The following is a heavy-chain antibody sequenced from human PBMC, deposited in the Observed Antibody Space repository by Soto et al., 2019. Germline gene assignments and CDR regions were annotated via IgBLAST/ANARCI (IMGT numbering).Heavy chain of an antibody. CDR2: IIPIFGTA. V-gene: IGHV1-69*13. J-gene: IGHJ3*02. CDR1: GGTFSSYA. CDR3: ASQSSSSLYAIDI. Sequence: ASVKVSCKASGGTFSSYAISWVRQAPGQGLEWMGGIIPIFGTANYAQKFQGRVTITADESASTAYMELSSLRSEDTAVYYCASQSSSSLYAIDISGQATMVTVSS. D-gene: IGHD6-6*01.